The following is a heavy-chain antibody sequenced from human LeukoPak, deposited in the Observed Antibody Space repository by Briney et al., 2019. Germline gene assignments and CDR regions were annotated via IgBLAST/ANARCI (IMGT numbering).Heavy chain of an antibody. CDR2: INHSGST. J-gene: IGHJ5*02. V-gene: IGHV4-34*01. CDR1: GGSFSGYY. CDR3: ARHMESGYPINWFDP. Sequence: SETLSLTCAVYGGSFSGYYWSWIRQPPGKGLEWIGEINHSGSTNYNPSLKSRVTISVDTSKNQFSLKLSSVTAADTAVYYCARHMESGYPINWFDPWGQGTLVTVSS. D-gene: IGHD3-22*01.